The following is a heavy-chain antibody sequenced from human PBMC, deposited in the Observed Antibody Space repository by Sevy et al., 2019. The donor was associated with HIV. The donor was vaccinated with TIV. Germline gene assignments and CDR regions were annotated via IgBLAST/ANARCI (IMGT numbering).Heavy chain of an antibody. J-gene: IGHJ6*02. Sequence: GGSLRLSCAASGFTFSSYAMSWVRQAPGKGLEWVSAISGSGGSTYYADSVKGRFTISRDNSKNTLYLQMNSLRAEDTAVYYCANLAVDTAMDYYYYGMDVWGQGTTVTVSS. CDR3: ANLAVDTAMDYYYYGMDV. CDR1: GFTFSSYA. V-gene: IGHV3-23*01. CDR2: ISGSGGST. D-gene: IGHD5-18*01.